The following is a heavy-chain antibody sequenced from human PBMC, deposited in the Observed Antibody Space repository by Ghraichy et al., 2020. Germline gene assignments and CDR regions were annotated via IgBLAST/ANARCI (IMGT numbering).Heavy chain of an antibody. CDR1: GESFSGYY. D-gene: IGHD3-22*01. CDR3: ARVGSGSYYLPLFDY. V-gene: IGHV4-34*01. CDR2: INLSGST. Sequence: SETLSLTCAVYGESFSGYYWGWILQPPGKGLEWIGEINLSGSTNYNPSLKSRVTMSVDTSKNQFSLQLRSVTVADTAVYYCARVGSGSYYLPLFDYWGQGTLVTVSS. J-gene: IGHJ4*02.